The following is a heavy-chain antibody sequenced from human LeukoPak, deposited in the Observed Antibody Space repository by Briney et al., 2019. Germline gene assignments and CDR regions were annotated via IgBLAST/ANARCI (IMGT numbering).Heavy chain of an antibody. Sequence: GGSLRLSCAASGFTFSNYRLSWVRQAPGKGLEWVSSINAGGTDTYYADSVKGRFTVSRDNAKNSQFLHMNSLRAEDTAVYYCARGTTAEYNSEWSDYWGQGTLVTVSS. V-gene: IGHV3-21*01. J-gene: IGHJ4*02. CDR3: ARGTTAEYNSEWSDY. CDR2: INAGGTDT. CDR1: GFTFSNYR. D-gene: IGHD1-7*01.